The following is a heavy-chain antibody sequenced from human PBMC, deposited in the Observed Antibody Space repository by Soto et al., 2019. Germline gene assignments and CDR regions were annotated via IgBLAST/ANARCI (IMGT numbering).Heavy chain of an antibody. CDR3: ARDFGSCVGGVCPPGWLAP. J-gene: IGHJ5*02. D-gene: IGHD3-3*01. CDR2: VTGYNGKT. Sequence: ASVKVSCKASGYTLKNYDLSWIRQAPGQGLEWMGWVTGYNGKTKYADKFHGRLTVTTDTSANTVYMELRSLTPDDTAVYFCARDFGSCVGGVCPPGWLAPGGRGTPVTVSS. V-gene: IGHV1-18*01. CDR1: GYTLKNYD.